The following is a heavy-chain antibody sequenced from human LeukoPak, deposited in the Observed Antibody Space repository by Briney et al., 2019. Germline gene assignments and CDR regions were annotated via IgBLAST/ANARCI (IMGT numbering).Heavy chain of an antibody. V-gene: IGHV3-23*01. D-gene: IGHD2-21*01. CDR3: AKSDCGTIGCKLLNY. J-gene: IGHJ4*02. CDR2: ISGGGDAT. CDR1: GFSFNNYV. Sequence: GGSLRLSCAASGFSFNNYVMSWVRQAPGKGLEWVSAISGGGDATKYADSVKGRFTISRDNSKNMLSLQMNSLRAEDTAVYYCAKSDCGTIGCKLLNYWGQGTLVTVSS.